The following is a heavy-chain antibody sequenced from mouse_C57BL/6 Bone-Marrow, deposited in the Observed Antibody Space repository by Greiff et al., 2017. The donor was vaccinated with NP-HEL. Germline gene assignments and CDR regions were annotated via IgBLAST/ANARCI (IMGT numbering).Heavy chain of an antibody. CDR1: GFTFSSYA. Sequence: EVQLQQSGGGLVKPGGSLKLSCAASGFTFSSYAMSWVRQTPEKRLEWVATISDGGSYTYYPDNVKGRFTISRDNAKNNLYLQMSHLKSEDTAMYYCARDSRTMFFDYWGQGTTLTVSS. CDR2: ISDGGSYT. D-gene: IGHD3-1*01. V-gene: IGHV5-4*01. J-gene: IGHJ2*01. CDR3: ARDSRTMFFDY.